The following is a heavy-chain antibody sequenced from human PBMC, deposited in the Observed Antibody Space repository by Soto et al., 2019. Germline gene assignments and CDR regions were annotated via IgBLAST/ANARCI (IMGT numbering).Heavy chain of an antibody. CDR1: EDSVSSNSAA. CDR3: ARDSNSYGRRFDP. Sequence: SQTLSLTCAISEDSVSSNSAALNWIRQSPSRGLEWLGRTYYRSKWYNDYAVSVKSRITINPDTSKNQFSLQLNSVTPEDTAVYYCARDSNSYGRRFDPWGQGTLVTVSS. CDR2: TYYRSKWYN. D-gene: IGHD5-18*01. J-gene: IGHJ5*02. V-gene: IGHV6-1*01.